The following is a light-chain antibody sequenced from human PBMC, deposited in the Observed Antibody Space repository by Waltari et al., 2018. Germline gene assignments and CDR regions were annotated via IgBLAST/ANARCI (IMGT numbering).Light chain of an antibody. CDR1: SSNIGAGYD. CDR2: GGR. CDR3: QSFDRSLSGVI. V-gene: IGLV1-40*01. Sequence: QSVLTQPPSVSGAPGQRVTISCTGSSSNIGAGYDVYWYQQLPRTAPNPPIYGGRKRPSGVPDRFSASKSGTSASLAITGLQAEDEADYYCQSFDRSLSGVIFGGGTKLTVL. J-gene: IGLJ2*01.